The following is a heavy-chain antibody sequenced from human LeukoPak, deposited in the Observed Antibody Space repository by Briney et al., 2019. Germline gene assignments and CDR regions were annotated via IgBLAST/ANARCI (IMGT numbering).Heavy chain of an antibody. J-gene: IGHJ6*04. V-gene: IGHV3-30*02. D-gene: IGHD3-3*01. CDR1: GFTFSSYG. CDR3: AKDLYDFWSGPTGYMDV. CDR2: IRYDGSNK. Sequence: GGSLRLSCAASGFTFSSYGMHWVRQAPGKGLEWVAFIRYDGSNKYYADSVKGRFTISRDNSKNTLYLQMNSLRADDTAVYYCAKDLYDFWSGPTGYMDVWGKGTTVTVSS.